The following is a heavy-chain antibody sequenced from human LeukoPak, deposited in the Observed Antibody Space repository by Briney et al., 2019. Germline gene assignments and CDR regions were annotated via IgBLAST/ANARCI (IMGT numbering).Heavy chain of an antibody. CDR1: GFTFSTYW. D-gene: IGHD1-26*01. V-gene: IGHV3-7*01. Sequence: PGGSLRLSCAASGFTFSTYWMYWVRQAPGKGLEWVANIKGDESARHQADSVKGRFTISRDNTKNSVHLQMSSLRGEDTAVYYCARDVVGSLDYCGQGTLVTGSS. CDR3: ARDVVGSLDY. J-gene: IGHJ4*02. CDR2: IKGDESAR.